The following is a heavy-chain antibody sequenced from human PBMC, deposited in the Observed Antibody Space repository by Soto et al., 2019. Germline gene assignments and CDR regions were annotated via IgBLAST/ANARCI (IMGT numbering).Heavy chain of an antibody. J-gene: IGHJ6*02. V-gene: IGHV1-58*01. CDR2: IVVGSGNT. CDR3: AACRVGTRYYYDSSGHSDA. CDR1: GFTFTSSA. D-gene: IGHD3-22*01. Sequence: SVKVSCKASGFTFTSSAVQWVRQARGQRLEWIGWIVVGSGNTNYAQKFQERVTITRDMSTSTAYMELSSLRSEDTAVYYCAACRVGTRYYYDSSGHSDAWGQGTTVTVSS.